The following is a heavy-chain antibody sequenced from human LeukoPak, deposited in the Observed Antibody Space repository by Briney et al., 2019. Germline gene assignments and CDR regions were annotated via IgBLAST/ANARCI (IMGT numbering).Heavy chain of an antibody. CDR3: ARGGYSYGYLDY. D-gene: IGHD5-18*01. J-gene: IGHJ4*02. CDR2: INAGNGNT. V-gene: IGHV1-3*01. CDR1: GYTFTSYA. Sequence: ASVKVSCKASGYTFTSYAMHWVRQAPGQRLEWMGWINAGNGNTKYSQKFQGRVTITRDTSASTAYMELSSLRSEDTAVYYCARGGYSYGYLDYWGQGTLVTVSS.